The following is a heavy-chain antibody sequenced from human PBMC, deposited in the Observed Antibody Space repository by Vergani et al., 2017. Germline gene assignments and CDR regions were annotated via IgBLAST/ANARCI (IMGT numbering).Heavy chain of an antibody. D-gene: IGHD3-10*01. V-gene: IGHV1-2*04. CDR1: GYTFTGYY. J-gene: IGHJ6*03. CDR2: INPNSGGT. CDR3: ARAQSVAEVRGVNQYYYYYMDV. Sequence: QVQLVQSGAEVKKPGASVKVSCKASGYTFTGYYMHWVRQAPGQGLEWMGWINPNSGGTNYAQKFQGWVTMTRDTSISTAYMGLSRLRSDDTAVYYCARAQSVAEVRGVNQYYYYYMDVWGKGTTVTVSS.